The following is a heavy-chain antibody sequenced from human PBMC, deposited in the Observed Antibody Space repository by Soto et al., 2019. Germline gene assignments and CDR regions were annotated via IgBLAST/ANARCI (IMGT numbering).Heavy chain of an antibody. J-gene: IGHJ4*02. CDR3: AHRVLRTVFGLVTTTAIYFDF. CDR1: GFSLTTSGVG. CDR2: IYWDDDK. D-gene: IGHD3-3*01. V-gene: IGHV2-5*02. Sequence: QITLNESGPTVVRPTETLTLTCRFSGFSLTTSGVGVGWIRQSPGKAPEWLALIYWDDDKRYSASLKSRLTLTTDTSKYQVVLTVSVLDPTDTATYYCAHRVLRTVFGLVTTTAIYFDFWGQGTPVAVSS.